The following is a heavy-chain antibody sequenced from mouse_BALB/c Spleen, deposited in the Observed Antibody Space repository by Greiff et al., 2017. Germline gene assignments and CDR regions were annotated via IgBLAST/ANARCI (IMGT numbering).Heavy chain of an antibody. Sequence: VHVKQSGPELVKPGASVKMSCKASGYTFTSYVMHWVKQKPGQGLEWIGYINPYNDGTKYNEKFKGKATLTSDKSSSTAYMELSSLTSEDSAVYYCARGDGYYVASYAMDYWGQGTSVTVSS. CDR2: INPYNDGT. CDR1: GYTFTSYV. V-gene: IGHV1-14*01. CDR3: ARGDGYYVASYAMDY. J-gene: IGHJ4*01. D-gene: IGHD2-3*01.